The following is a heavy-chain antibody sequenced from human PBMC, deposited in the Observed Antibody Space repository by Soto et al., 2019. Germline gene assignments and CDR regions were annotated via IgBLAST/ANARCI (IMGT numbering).Heavy chain of an antibody. J-gene: IGHJ4*02. Sequence: SETLSLTCTVSGGSISSYYWSWFRQPPGKRLEWIGYIYYSGSTNYNPSLKSRVTISVDTSKNQFSLKLSSVTAADTVVYYCARPRYDNGGTPFDYWGQGTLVTVSS. CDR3: ARPRYDNGGTPFDY. D-gene: IGHD3-22*01. CDR2: IYYSGST. V-gene: IGHV4-59*01. CDR1: GGSISSYY.